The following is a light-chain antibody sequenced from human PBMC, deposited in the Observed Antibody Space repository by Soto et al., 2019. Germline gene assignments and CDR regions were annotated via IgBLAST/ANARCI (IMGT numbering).Light chain of an antibody. V-gene: IGLV2-8*01. Sequence: QSVLTQPPPASGSPGQSVTISCTGTSSDVGGYNYVSWYQQHPGKAPKLIIYEVYKRPSGVPDRFSGSKSGNTAALTVSGLQAEDEADYYCSSYVGTNSYVFGTGTKLTVL. CDR1: SSDVGGYNY. CDR2: EVY. CDR3: SSYVGTNSYV. J-gene: IGLJ1*01.